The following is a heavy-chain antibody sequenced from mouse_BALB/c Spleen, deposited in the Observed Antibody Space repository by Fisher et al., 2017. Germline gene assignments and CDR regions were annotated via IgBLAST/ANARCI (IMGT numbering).Heavy chain of an antibody. J-gene: IGHJ4*01. CDR3: TRDFYRYRDYGMDY. V-gene: IGHV5-6-4*01. Sequence: RFTISRDNAKNTLYLQMSSLKSEDTAMYYCTRDFYRYRDYGMDYWGQGTSVTVSS. D-gene: IGHD2-14*01.